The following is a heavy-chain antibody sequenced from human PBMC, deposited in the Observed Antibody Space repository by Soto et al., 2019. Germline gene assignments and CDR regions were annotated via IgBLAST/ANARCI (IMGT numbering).Heavy chain of an antibody. CDR1: GLTFSRYG. V-gene: IGHV3-23*01. CDR3: AKDSGYSSGWYGY. CDR2: IVNSGDNT. D-gene: IGHD6-19*01. J-gene: IGHJ4*02. Sequence: GGSLRLSCVVSGLTFSRYGMSWVRQAPGKGLEWVSAIVNSGDNTYYADSVKGRFTISRDNSKNTLFLQVNSLRAEDTAVYYCAKDSGYSSGWYGYWGQETLVTVS.